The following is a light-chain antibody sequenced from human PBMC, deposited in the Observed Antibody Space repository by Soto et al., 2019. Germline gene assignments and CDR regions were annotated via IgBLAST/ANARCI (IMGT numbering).Light chain of an antibody. J-gene: IGKJ3*01. Sequence: AIRMTQSPSSLSASTGDRVTITCRASQGISSYLAWCQQKPGKAPKLLIYAASTLQSGVPSRFSGSGSGTDFTLTISCLQSEDFATDYCQQYYSYPETFGPGTKVDIK. CDR2: AAS. CDR3: QQYYSYPET. V-gene: IGKV1-8*01. CDR1: QGISSY.